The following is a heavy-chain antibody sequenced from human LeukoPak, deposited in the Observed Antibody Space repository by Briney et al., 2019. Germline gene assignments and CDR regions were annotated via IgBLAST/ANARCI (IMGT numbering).Heavy chain of an antibody. CDR3: AREGTFGDYRASGDH. J-gene: IGHJ4*02. CDR1: GFTFSSYA. V-gene: IGHV3-7*03. Sequence: GSLRLSCAASGFTFSSYAMHWVRQAPGKGLEWVANIKQDGSQKYYVDSVKGRFIISRDNAKNSLYLQMNSVRAEDTAVYYCAREGTFGDYRASGDHWGQGALVTVSS. CDR2: IKQDGSQK. D-gene: IGHD2-21*02.